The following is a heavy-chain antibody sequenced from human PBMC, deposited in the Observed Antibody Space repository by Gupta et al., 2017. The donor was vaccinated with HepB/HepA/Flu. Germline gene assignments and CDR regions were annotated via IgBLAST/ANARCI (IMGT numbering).Heavy chain of an antibody. CDR2: MGSDMSV. CDR3: AKDLQFWSAMDG. D-gene: IGHD3-3*02. V-gene: IGHV3-23*01. J-gene: IGHJ6*03. Sequence: EVQPLESGGGLVQPGAFLRLSCPASGFTFSGTAMMCVRQAPGRGLEWVSGMGSDMSVHYADSVRGRCIISRDNSKNTMCLQMNSLRAEDTAGYYCAKDLQFWSAMDGWGKGTTVIVSS. CDR1: GFTFSGTA.